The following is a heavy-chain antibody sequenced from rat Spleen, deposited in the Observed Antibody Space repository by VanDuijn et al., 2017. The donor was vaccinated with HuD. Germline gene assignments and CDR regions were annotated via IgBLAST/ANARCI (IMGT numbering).Heavy chain of an antibody. CDR3: ARWYGYNYFDY. D-gene: IGHD1-9*01. J-gene: IGHJ2*01. CDR2: ISSGGYT. V-gene: IGHV2S12*01. CDR1: GFSLTSNG. Sequence: QVQLKESGPGLVQPSQTLSLTCTVSGFSLTSNGVSWVRQPPGKGLEWIATISSGGYTYYNSVLKSRLSISRDTSKNQVFLKMNSLQTDDTAMYFCARWYGYNYFDYWGQGVMVTVSS.